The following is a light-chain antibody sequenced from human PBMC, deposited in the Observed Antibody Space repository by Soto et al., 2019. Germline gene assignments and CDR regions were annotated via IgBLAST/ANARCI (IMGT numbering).Light chain of an antibody. J-gene: IGKJ4*01. CDR3: QQYSSWPLT. CDR2: GVS. V-gene: IGKV3-15*01. Sequence: EIVMTQSPATLSVSPGERATLSCRASQSVTNSNLAWYQQKLGPAPRLLIYGVSTRATGVPARFSGSGSGTEFTLTISSLQSEDFSVYYCQQYSSWPLTFGGGTKVEIK. CDR1: QSVTNSN.